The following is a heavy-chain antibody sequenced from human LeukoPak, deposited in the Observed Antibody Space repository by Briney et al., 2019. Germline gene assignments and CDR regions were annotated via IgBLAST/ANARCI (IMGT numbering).Heavy chain of an antibody. CDR2: IRYDGSNK. J-gene: IGHJ4*02. CDR3: AKVGHYSSSWDFDY. V-gene: IGHV3-30*02. D-gene: IGHD6-13*01. CDR1: GFTFSSYG. Sequence: GGSLRLSCAASGFTFSSYGMHWVCQAPGKGLEWVAFIRYDGSNKYYADSVKGRFTISRGNSKSTLYLQMNSLRAEDTAVYYCAKVGHYSSSWDFDYWGQGTLVTVSS.